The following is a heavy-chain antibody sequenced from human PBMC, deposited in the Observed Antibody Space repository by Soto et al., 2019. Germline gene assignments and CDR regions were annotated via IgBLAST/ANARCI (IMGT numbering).Heavy chain of an antibody. J-gene: IGHJ4*02. CDR1: GCSFSSYY. CDR3: ARVHDYGGFDY. Sequence: SETLSLTCTVSGCSFSSYYWSWIRQPAGEGLEWIGRIYTSGSTNYNPSLKSRVTMSVDTSKNQFSLKLSSVTAADTAVYYCARVHDYGGFDYWGQGTLVTVSS. CDR2: IYTSGST. D-gene: IGHD4-17*01. V-gene: IGHV4-4*07.